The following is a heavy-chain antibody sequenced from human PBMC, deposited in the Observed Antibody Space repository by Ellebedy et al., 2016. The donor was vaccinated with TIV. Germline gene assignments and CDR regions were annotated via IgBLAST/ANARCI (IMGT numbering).Heavy chain of an antibody. CDR3: ARAVGLGPYAHGDT. Sequence: PGGSLRLSCAASGFSFKRYYMSWIRQAPGKGLEWISYISDSGTTIYYTDSVKGRFTISRDNGKNSLFLQMNSLRVEDTAVYYCARAVGLGPYAHGDTWGQGTLVTVSS. CDR2: ISDSGTTI. D-gene: IGHD4-23*01. CDR1: GFSFKRYY. V-gene: IGHV3-11*01. J-gene: IGHJ5*02.